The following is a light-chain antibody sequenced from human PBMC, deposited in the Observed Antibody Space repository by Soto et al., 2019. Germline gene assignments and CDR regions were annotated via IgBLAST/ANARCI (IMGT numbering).Light chain of an antibody. CDR2: KAS. CDR3: QQYEDYSPYT. V-gene: IGKV1-5*03. Sequence: DIQMTQSPSTLSASVGERVTITCRASQSVSTWLAWYQQKPGKAPNLLIYKASTLGSGVPSRFSGSGSGTEFTVTISSLQPDDFASYYCQQYEDYSPYTFGQGTRLE. CDR1: QSVSTW. J-gene: IGKJ2*01.